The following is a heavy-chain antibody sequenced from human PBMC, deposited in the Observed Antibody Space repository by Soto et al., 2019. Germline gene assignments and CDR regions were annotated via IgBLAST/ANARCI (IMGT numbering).Heavy chain of an antibody. CDR1: GFRFSDHY. CDR2: ISGGGTTM. Sequence: VQLVESGGGLVEPGGSLRLSCAASGFRFSDHYMTWIRQAPGKGLEWVSKISGGGTTMYYADSVKGRFTVSRDNAKNSLYLHMNSLRPEDTAVYYCAGDPFYYGSAFWGQGTLVTVSS. CDR3: AGDPFYYGSAF. D-gene: IGHD3-10*01. J-gene: IGHJ4*02. V-gene: IGHV3-11*01.